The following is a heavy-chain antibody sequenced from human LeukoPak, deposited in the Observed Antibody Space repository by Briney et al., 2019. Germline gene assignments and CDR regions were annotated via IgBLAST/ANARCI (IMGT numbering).Heavy chain of an antibody. CDR2: ISGTGDTT. CDR1: GFTFSSYA. D-gene: IGHD4-23*01. Sequence: GGSLRLSCAASGFTFSSYAMSWVRQAPGKGLELVSVISGTGDTTYYADSVKGRFTISRDNSKNTLYLQMNSLRAEDTAVYYCATPGRGYGGIFDYWGQGTLVTVSS. J-gene: IGHJ4*02. CDR3: ATPGRGYGGIFDY. V-gene: IGHV3-23*01.